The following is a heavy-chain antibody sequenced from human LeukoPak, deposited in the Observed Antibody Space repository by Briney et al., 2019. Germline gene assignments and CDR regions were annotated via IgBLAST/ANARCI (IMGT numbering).Heavy chain of an antibody. CDR1: GFTVSSNS. V-gene: IGHV3-53*01. Sequence: GGSLRLSCTVSGFTVSSNSMSWVRQAPGKGLEWVSFIYSDNTYYSDSVKGRFTISRDNSKNTLYLQMNSLRAEDTAVYYCARDGRSHYYGSGSYYQIPSPFDYWGQGTLVTVSS. CDR3: ARDGRSHYYGSGSYYQIPSPFDY. J-gene: IGHJ4*02. D-gene: IGHD3-10*01. CDR2: IYSDNT.